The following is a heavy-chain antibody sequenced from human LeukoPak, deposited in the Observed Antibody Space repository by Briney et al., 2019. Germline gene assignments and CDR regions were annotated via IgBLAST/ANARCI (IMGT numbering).Heavy chain of an antibody. CDR3: ARDVYCGGDCSYFDS. V-gene: IGHV4-59*01. J-gene: IGHJ4*02. Sequence: SETLSLTCTVSGGSIGSYYWSWIRQPPGKGLEWIGYIYSSGSTNYNPSLRSRVTLSIDTSKNQFSLKLSSVTPADTAVYYCARDVYCGGDCSYFDSWGQGTLVTVSS. CDR1: GGSIGSYY. CDR2: IYSSGST. D-gene: IGHD2-21*02.